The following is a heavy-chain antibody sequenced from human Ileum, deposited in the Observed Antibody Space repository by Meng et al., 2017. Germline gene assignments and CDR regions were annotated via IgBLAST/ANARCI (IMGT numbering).Heavy chain of an antibody. Sequence: GESLKISCAASRFTFSSSEMSWVRQASGKGLEWIAYISSGGSTKYYADSVKGRFTISRDNAKNSLYLQMNSLRAEDTALYYCAKVAHCGGDCFYYFDYWGQGTLVTVSS. D-gene: IGHD2-21*02. CDR2: ISSGGSTK. J-gene: IGHJ4*02. CDR1: RFTFSSSE. CDR3: AKVAHCGGDCFYYFDY. V-gene: IGHV3-48*03.